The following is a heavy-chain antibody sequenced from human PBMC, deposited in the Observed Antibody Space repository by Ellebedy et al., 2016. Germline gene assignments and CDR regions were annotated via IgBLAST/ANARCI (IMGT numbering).Heavy chain of an antibody. CDR1: GGSIRSSSSY. CDR3: ARVREEDAFDI. Sequence: SETLSLTCTVFGGSIRSSSSYWGWIRQPPGKGLQWIGSFYYTGSAYYNPSLQSRVTISLDMSKNQVSLRLGALTAADTAVYFCARVREEDAFDIWGQGTLVAVSS. D-gene: IGHD3-16*01. CDR2: FYYTGSA. J-gene: IGHJ3*02. V-gene: IGHV4-39*07.